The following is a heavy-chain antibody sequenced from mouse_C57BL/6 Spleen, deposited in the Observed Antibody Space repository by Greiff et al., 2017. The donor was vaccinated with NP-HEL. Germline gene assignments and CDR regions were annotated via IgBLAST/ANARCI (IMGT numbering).Heavy chain of an antibody. V-gene: IGHV5-4*01. D-gene: IGHD1-1*01. CDR3: ARDGGYYGSSFDY. J-gene: IGHJ2*01. Sequence: EVMLVESGGGLVKPGGSLKLSCAASGFTFSSYAMSWVRQTPEKRLEWVATISDGGSYTYYPDNVKGRFTISRDNAKNNLYLQMSHLKSEDTAMYYCARDGGYYGSSFDYWGQSTTLTVSS. CDR2: ISDGGSYT. CDR1: GFTFSSYA.